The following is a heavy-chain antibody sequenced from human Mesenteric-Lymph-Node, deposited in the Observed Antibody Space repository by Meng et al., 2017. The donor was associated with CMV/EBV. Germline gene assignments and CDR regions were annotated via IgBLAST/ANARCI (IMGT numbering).Heavy chain of an antibody. CDR3: ARASGAAAAGTPPNY. CDR2: ISPTTGTT. Sequence: VKVSCKASGYTFTSYDINWVRQAPGQGLEWMGIISPTTGTTSYAQKFQGRVTMTRDTSTSTVYMELSSLTSEDAAVYFCARASGAAAAGTPPNYWGQGTVVTVSS. V-gene: IGHV1-46*01. J-gene: IGHJ4*02. CDR1: GYTFTSYD. D-gene: IGHD6-13*01.